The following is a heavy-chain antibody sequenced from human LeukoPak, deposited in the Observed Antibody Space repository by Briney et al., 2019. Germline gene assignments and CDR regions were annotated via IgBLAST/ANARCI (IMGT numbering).Heavy chain of an antibody. Sequence: PGGSLRLSCAASGFTFSDYYMSWIRQAPGKGLEWVSYITSSGSAIYYADSVRGRFTISRDNARNSMFLHMDDLRAEGTAIYYCATDIVSTSGDYWGQGTLVTVSS. CDR1: GFTFSDYY. J-gene: IGHJ4*02. D-gene: IGHD5/OR15-5a*01. CDR2: ITSSGSAI. V-gene: IGHV3-11*01. CDR3: ATDIVSTSGDY.